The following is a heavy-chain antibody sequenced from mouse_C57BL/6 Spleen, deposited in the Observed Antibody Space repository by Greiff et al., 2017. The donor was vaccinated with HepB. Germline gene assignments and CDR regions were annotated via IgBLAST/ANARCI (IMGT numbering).Heavy chain of an antibody. CDR1: GYTFTSYN. V-gene: IGHV1-12*01. CDR3: ARPYYYGSSFLFDY. CDR2: IYPGNGDT. Sequence: ESGAELVRPGASVKMSCKASGYTFTSYNMHWVKQTPRQGLEWIGAIYPGNGDTSYNQKFKGKATLTVDKSSSTAYMQLSSLTSEDSAVYFCARPYYYGSSFLFDYWGQGTTLTVSS. D-gene: IGHD1-1*01. J-gene: IGHJ2*01.